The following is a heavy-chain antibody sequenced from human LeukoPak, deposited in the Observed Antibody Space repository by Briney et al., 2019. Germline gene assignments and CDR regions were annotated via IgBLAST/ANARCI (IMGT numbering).Heavy chain of an antibody. CDR1: GHTFTNYH. CDR2: VYATGGVA. V-gene: IGHV1-46*01. J-gene: IGHJ4*02. Sequence: ASVKVSCKASGHTFTNYHIHWVRQAPGQGVEWMGAVYATGGVAINTQTFPVRVTMTRDTSTGPVYMELSSLRFEDTAIYYCATEAPRSYYFDYWGQGSQVTVSS. CDR3: ATEAPRSYYFDY.